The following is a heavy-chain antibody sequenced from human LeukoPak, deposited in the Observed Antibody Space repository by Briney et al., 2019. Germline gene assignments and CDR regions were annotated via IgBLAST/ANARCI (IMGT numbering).Heavy chain of an antibody. D-gene: IGHD3-10*01. CDR2: INWNGGST. V-gene: IGHV3-20*04. CDR1: GFTFDDYG. Sequence: GGSLRLSCAASGFTFDDYGMSWVRQAPGKGLEWVSGINWNGGSTGYADSVKGRFTISRDNAKNSLYLQMNSLRAEDTALYYCARAFSAMVRGVTLDYWGQGTLVTVSS. CDR3: ARAFSAMVRGVTLDY. J-gene: IGHJ4*02.